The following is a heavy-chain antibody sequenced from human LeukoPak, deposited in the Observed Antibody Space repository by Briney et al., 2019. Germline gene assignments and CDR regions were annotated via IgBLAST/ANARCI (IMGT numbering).Heavy chain of an antibody. CDR2: ISASGSNT. Sequence: GGSLRLSCAASGFTFTTYGMSWVRQAPGKGLEWVSYISASGSNTNYADSVKGRFTIHRDNAKNSLYLQMNSLRAEDTAVYYCARDFIAAAGIDSWGQGTLVTVSS. V-gene: IGHV3-48*04. J-gene: IGHJ4*02. CDR3: ARDFIAAAGIDS. D-gene: IGHD6-13*01. CDR1: GFTFTTYG.